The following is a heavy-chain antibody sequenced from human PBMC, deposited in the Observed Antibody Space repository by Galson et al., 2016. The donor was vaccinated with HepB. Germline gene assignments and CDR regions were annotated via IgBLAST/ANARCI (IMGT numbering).Heavy chain of an antibody. D-gene: IGHD3-3*01. CDR1: GFSFSDYY. V-gene: IGHV3-11*06. CDR2: NSSSSAYV. J-gene: IGHJ3*02. Sequence: SLRLSCAASGFSFSDYYMDWVRQAPGKGLEWISYNSSSSAYVDYADSVKGRFTISRENAKNSLYLQMNSLRAEDTAVYYCARDRSRFSSGYYTGARDVFAIWGQGTVVTVSS. CDR3: ARDRSRFSSGYYTGARDVFAI.